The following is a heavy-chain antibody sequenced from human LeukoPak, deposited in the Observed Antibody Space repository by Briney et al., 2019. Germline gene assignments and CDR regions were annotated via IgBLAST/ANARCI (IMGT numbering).Heavy chain of an antibody. J-gene: IGHJ4*02. CDR2: IKSKTDGGTT. CDR3: TRTGYGSGSYLRY. V-gene: IGHV3-15*01. CDR1: GFTFSNAW. D-gene: IGHD6-19*01. Sequence: GGSLRLSCAASGFTFSNAWMSWVRQAPGKGLEWVGRIKSKTDGGTTDYAAPVKGRFTISRDDSKNTLYLQMNSLKTEDTAVYYCTRTGYGSGSYLRYWGQGTLVTVSS.